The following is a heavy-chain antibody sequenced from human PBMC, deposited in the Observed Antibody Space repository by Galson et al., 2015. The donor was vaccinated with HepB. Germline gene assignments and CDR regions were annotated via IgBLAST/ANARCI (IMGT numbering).Heavy chain of an antibody. Sequence: SLRLSCAASGFTFSSYGMHWVRQAPGKGLEWVAVISYDGSNKYYADSVKGRFTISRDNSKNTLYLQMNSLRAEDTAVYYCAKVRARLGTSYYYYMDVWGKGTTVTVSS. D-gene: IGHD7-27*01. CDR1: GFTFSSYG. V-gene: IGHV3-30*18. CDR3: AKVRARLGTSYYYYMDV. CDR2: ISYDGSNK. J-gene: IGHJ6*03.